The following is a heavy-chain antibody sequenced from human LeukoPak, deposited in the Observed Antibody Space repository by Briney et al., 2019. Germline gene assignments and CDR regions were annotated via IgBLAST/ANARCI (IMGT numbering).Heavy chain of an antibody. Sequence: GGSLRLSCAASGFTFNSYGMSWVRQAPGKGLEWVSTISGSGGSTNYADSVKGRFTISRDNSKNTLYLQMNSLRAEDTAVYYCAKDYYDSSGYYYPPGAFYIWGQGTMVTVSS. CDR2: ISGSGGST. CDR1: GFTFNSYG. D-gene: IGHD3-22*01. CDR3: AKDYYDSSGYYYPPGAFYI. V-gene: IGHV3-23*01. J-gene: IGHJ3*02.